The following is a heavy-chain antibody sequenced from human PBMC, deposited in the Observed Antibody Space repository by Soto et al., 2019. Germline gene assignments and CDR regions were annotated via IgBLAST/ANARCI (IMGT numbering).Heavy chain of an antibody. CDR1: GFTFSSYG. Sequence: QVQLVESGGGVVQPGRSLRLSCAASGFTFSSYGMHWVRQAPGKGLEWVAVIWYDGSNKYYADSVKGRFTISRDNSKNTLYLQMNSLRAVDTAVYYCARDFAAGAFDYWGQGTLVTVSS. D-gene: IGHD6-13*01. CDR3: ARDFAAGAFDY. CDR2: IWYDGSNK. V-gene: IGHV3-33*01. J-gene: IGHJ4*02.